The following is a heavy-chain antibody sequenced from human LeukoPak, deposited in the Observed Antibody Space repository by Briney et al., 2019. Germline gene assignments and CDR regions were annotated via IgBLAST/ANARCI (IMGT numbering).Heavy chain of an antibody. J-gene: IGHJ5*02. V-gene: IGHV4-61*05. CDR2: IYYSGTT. CDR3: ARGQPQRYSSGWYVNWFDP. CDR1: GGSISSSSYF. Sequence: SETLSLNCTVSGGSISSSSYFRDSLRQPPGKGLEWIGYIYYSGTTKYTPSLKSRVTISVHTSKNQFSLKVNSVAAADTAVYYCARGQPQRYSSGWYVNWFDPWGQGTLVTVSS. D-gene: IGHD6-19*01.